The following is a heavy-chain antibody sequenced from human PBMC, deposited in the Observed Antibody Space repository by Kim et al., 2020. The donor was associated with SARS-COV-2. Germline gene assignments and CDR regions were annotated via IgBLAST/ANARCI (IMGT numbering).Heavy chain of an antibody. Sequence: ASVKVSCKASGYTFNRYGIHWVSQAPGQRLEWMGWINAANGNTEYSQKFEGRATMTRDTSATTAYMELNSLKSEDTAVYYCARAPRYDGSGYYPYYFDYWGRGTLVTVSS. J-gene: IGHJ4*02. CDR2: INAANGNT. D-gene: IGHD3-22*01. CDR1: GYTFNRYG. CDR3: ARAPRYDGSGYYPYYFDY. V-gene: IGHV1-3*01.